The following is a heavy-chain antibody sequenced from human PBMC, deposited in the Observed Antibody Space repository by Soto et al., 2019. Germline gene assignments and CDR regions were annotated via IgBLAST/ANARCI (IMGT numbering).Heavy chain of an antibody. CDR1: GYSFTSYS. Sequence: PGESLKLSCKGSGYSFTSYSMNWVRQAPGKGLEWVSTISNSGSGTYYADSVKGRFTISRDNSKNTLYLQINSLRADDTAVYYCAKVQSSGWKGFLDYWGQGTLVTVSS. V-gene: IGHV3-23*01. CDR2: ISNSGSGT. D-gene: IGHD6-19*01. J-gene: IGHJ4*02. CDR3: AKVQSSGWKGFLDY.